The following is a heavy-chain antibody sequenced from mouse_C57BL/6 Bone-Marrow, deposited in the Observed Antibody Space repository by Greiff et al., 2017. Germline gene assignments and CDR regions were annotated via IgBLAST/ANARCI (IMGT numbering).Heavy chain of an antibody. V-gene: IGHV14-4*01. J-gene: IGHJ3*01. D-gene: IGHD2-4*01. CDR1: GFNIKDDY. Sequence: VQLKQSGAELVRPGASVKLSCTASGFNIKDDYMHWVKQRPEQGLEWIGWIDPENGDTEYASKFQGKAPITAYTSSNTAYLHRSSLTSEDTAVYYSTTGYDYDDGCAYWGQGTLVTVSA. CDR3: TTGYDYDDGCAY. CDR2: IDPENGDT.